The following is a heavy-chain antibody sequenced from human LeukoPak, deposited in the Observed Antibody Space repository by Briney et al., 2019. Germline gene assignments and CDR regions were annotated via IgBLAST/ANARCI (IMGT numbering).Heavy chain of an antibody. CDR3: ARRGSYYKSPYYYMDV. V-gene: IGHV4-59*12. Sequence: SETLSLTCTVSGGSISSYYWSWIRQPPGKGLEWIGYIYYSGSTNYNPSLKSRVTISVDTSKNQFSLKLSSVTAADTAVYYCARRGSYYKSPYYYMDVWGKGTTVTISS. CDR1: GGSISSYY. D-gene: IGHD3-10*01. CDR2: IYYSGST. J-gene: IGHJ6*03.